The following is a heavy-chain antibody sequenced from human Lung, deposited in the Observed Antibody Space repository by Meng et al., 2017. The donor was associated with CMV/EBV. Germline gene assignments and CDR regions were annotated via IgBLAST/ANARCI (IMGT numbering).Heavy chain of an antibody. CDR1: GFPFSDYG. Sequence: GGSXRLXCEASGFPFSDYGIHWVRQVPGKGLEWVAFMRYGGDDIFYRDSVRGRFTVSRDNSKNTLYLQMDSLRPGDTALYYCAKDYTNTRSNYFDSWGRGTLVTVSS. CDR2: MRYGGDDI. V-gene: IGHV3-30*02. CDR3: AKDYTNTRSNYFDS. J-gene: IGHJ4*02. D-gene: IGHD2-2*02.